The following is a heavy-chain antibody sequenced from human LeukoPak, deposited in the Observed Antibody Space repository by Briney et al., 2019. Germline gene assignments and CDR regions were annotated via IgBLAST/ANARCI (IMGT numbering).Heavy chain of an antibody. D-gene: IGHD1-7*01. CDR1: GYSFTNYW. CDR2: IYPGDSDT. CDR3: ARREATTEYFDF. J-gene: IGHJ4*02. Sequence: GESLKISCKGSGYSFTNYWIAWVRQMPGKGLEWMGVIYPGDSDTRHNPSFQGQVTISADRSFGTAYLQWGSLKASDSAMYYCARREATTEYFDFWGQGTLVTVSS. V-gene: IGHV5-51*01.